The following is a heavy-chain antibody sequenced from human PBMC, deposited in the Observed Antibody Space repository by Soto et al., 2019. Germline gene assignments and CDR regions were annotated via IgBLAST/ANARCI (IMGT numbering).Heavy chain of an antibody. V-gene: IGHV1-18*01. CDR2: ISPNNGNT. D-gene: IGHD3-16*01. CDR3: ARDEGDWYFDL. Sequence: ASVKVSCKASGGTFSSYAISWVRQAPGQGLEWMGWISPNNGNTNYAQKFQGRVTMTTDTSTSTAYMELRSLRSDDTAVYYCARDEGDWYFDLWGRGTLVTVSS. J-gene: IGHJ2*01. CDR1: GGTFSSYA.